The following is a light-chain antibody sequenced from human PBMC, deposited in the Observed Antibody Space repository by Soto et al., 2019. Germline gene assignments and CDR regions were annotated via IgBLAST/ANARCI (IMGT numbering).Light chain of an antibody. CDR3: QQYRSWPRT. CDR1: QSVDIS. V-gene: IGKV3-15*01. J-gene: IGKJ1*01. CDR2: GAS. Sequence: IVLTQSPATLSVSPWERVTLSCRASQSVDISLAWYQQKPGQAPRLLIYGASTRATDMPGTFSGRGSGTEFTLTISSLRPEDFGVYYCQQYRSWPRTFGQGTKVDIK.